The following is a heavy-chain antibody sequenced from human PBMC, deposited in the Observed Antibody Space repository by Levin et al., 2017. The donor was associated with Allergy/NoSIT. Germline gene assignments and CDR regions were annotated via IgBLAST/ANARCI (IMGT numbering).Heavy chain of an antibody. V-gene: IGHV3-23*01. CDR1: GFTFSSYA. D-gene: IGHD1-26*01. CDR2: LSGSGSST. CDR3: AKSGLSWELRPNYYFDY. J-gene: IGHJ4*02. Sequence: PGGSLRLSCAASGFTFSSYAMSWVRQAPGKGLEWVSALSGSGSSTFYADSVKGRFTISRDNSKSTLYLHMNSLRAEDTAIYFCAKSGLSWELRPNYYFDYWGQGTLVTVSS.